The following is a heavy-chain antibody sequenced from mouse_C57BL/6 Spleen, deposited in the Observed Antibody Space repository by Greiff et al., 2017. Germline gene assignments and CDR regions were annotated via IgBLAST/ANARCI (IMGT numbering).Heavy chain of an antibody. Sequence: QVQLKESGPGLVAPSQSLSFTCTVSGFSLTSYGVHWVRQPPGKGLEWLVVIWSDGSTTYNSALKSRLSISTDNSKSQVFLKRNSLQTDDTAMYYCARRGEYYGSRPWLAYWGQGTLVTVSA. J-gene: IGHJ3*01. CDR3: ARRGEYYGSRPWLAY. CDR2: IWSDGST. D-gene: IGHD1-1*01. CDR1: GFSLTSYG. V-gene: IGHV2-6*03.